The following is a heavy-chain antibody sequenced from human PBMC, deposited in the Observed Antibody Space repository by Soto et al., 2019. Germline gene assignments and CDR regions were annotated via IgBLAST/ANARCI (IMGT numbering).Heavy chain of an antibody. Sequence: ASVKVSCKASGGTFSSYAISWVRQAPGQGLEWMGGIIPIFGTANYAQKFQGRVTITADESTSTAYMELSSLRSEDTAVYYCARAVAAPNWFDPWGQGTLVTVSS. D-gene: IGHD6-6*01. CDR2: IIPIFGTA. V-gene: IGHV1-69*13. CDR3: ARAVAAPNWFDP. J-gene: IGHJ5*02. CDR1: GGTFSSYA.